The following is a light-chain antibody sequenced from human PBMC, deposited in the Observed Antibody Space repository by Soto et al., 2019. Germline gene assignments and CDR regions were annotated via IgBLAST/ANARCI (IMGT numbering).Light chain of an antibody. CDR2: DSD. CDR3: GTWDRSLSAVV. J-gene: IGLJ2*01. V-gene: IGLV1-51*01. CDR1: SSNIGNNY. Sequence: QSVLAQPPSVSAAPGQRVTVSCSGSSSNIGNNYVSWYQQLPGTAPKLLIYDSDRRPSGIPDRFSGSKSGTSATLGITGLQTGDEAYYYCGTWDRSLSAVVFGGGSQLTDL.